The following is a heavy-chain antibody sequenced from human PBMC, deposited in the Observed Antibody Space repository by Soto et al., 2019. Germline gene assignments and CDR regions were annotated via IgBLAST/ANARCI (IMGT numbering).Heavy chain of an antibody. CDR3: ATTGWRISDY. J-gene: IGHJ4*02. V-gene: IGHV3-21*02. CDR1: GITYNNYT. Sequence: EVRLVESGGGLVKPGGSLRLSCVASGITYNNYTMNWVRQAPGKGLEWVASISGRSSYIYYADSLRGRFTISRDNTKKSLYLKMNNLRAEDTAFYYGATTGWRISDYWGQGTLVTVSS. CDR2: ISGRSSYI.